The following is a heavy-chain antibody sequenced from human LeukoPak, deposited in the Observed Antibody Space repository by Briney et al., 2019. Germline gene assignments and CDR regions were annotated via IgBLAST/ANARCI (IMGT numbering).Heavy chain of an antibody. J-gene: IGHJ6*02. V-gene: IGHV3-21*01. CDR2: ISSSSSYI. D-gene: IGHD3-10*01. Sequence: GGSLRLSCAASGFTFSFYSMTWVRQAPGKGLEWVSSISSSSSYIYYADSVKGRFTISRDNAKNSLYLQMNSLRAEDTAVYYCARGGDGSGSPLYYYHYYGMDVWGQGTTVTVSS. CDR1: GFTFSFYS. CDR3: ARGGDGSGSPLYYYHYYGMDV.